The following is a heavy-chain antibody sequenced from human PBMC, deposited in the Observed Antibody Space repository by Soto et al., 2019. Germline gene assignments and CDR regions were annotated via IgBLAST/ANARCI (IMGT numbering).Heavy chain of an antibody. V-gene: IGHV3-7*01. J-gene: IGHJ5*02. Sequence: DVQLVESGGGLVQPGGSLRLSCAASGLTFSSSWMTWIRQAPGQGLEWVAELNPDGTARFYVDSVKGRFAISRDNARNSLYLQMNSLRADDTAVYDCARDPAVGAPDLWGQGTLVTVSS. CDR1: GLTFSSSW. CDR2: LNPDGTAR. CDR3: ARDPAVGAPDL. D-gene: IGHD3-16*01.